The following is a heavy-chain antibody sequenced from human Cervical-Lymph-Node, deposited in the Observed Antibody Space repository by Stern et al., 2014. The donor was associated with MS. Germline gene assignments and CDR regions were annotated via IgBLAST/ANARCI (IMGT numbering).Heavy chain of an antibody. CDR2: FYWDDDK. J-gene: IGHJ5*02. Sequence: ESGPTLVKPTQTLTLTCTFSGFSLNTTGVSVGWLRQPPGKALEWLALFYWDDDKRYSASLKSRLTITKDTSKNQVVLTMTNMDPVDTATYYCAHTDSSTNLNCFDPWGQGTLVTVSS. CDR3: AHTDSSTNLNCFDP. CDR1: GFSLNTTGVS. V-gene: IGHV2-5*02. D-gene: IGHD2-2*01.